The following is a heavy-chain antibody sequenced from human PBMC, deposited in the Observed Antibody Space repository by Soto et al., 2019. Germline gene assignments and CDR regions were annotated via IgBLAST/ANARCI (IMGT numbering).Heavy chain of an antibody. CDR3: ARDNDRPQLGGNYYYILDV. D-gene: IGHD2-8*01. J-gene: IGHJ6*02. V-gene: IGHV1-69*11. CDR2: IMPVLRRP. CDR1: GGTFRTAA. Sequence: QVHLEQSGAEVKKPGSSVKVSCKASGGTFRTAAISWVRQAPGQGLEWLGGIMPVLRRPDYAQKFQGRVTITADESTSTAYMELSGLRSDDTAVYYCARDNDRPQLGGNYYYILDVWDQGTTISVSS.